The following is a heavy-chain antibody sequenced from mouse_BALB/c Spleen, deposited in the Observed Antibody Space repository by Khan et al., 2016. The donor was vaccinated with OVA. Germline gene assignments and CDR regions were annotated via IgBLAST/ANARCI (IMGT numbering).Heavy chain of an antibody. V-gene: IGHV3-8*02. CDR1: GDSITSGY. CDR3: ACELRGFAY. CDR2: ISYSGNT. J-gene: IGHJ3*01. D-gene: IGHD1-1*01. Sequence: EVQLQESGPSLVKPSQTLSLTCSVTGDSITSGYWNWIRKFPGNKLEYRGYISYSGNTYYNPSLKSRISITRDTSKNQNYMQLTYVTTEDTATYYVACELRGFAYWGQGTLVTVSA.